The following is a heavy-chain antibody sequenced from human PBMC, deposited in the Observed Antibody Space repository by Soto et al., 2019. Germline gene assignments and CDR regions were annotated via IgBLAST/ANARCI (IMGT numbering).Heavy chain of an antibody. CDR2: IHPSSGGT. CDR1: GHTFSDSY. V-gene: IGHV1-2*02. CDR3: AREMRVIGAPQYTYFDP. D-gene: IGHD1-1*01. J-gene: IGHJ5*02. Sequence: ASVKVSCNAAGHTFSDSYVHWVREAPGKGLEWMGWIHPSSGGTIYTQRFQSRVTMTRDTSISTVYMQLCILASDHTTLYYCAREMRVIGAPQYTYFDPWGQRAMVTVSS.